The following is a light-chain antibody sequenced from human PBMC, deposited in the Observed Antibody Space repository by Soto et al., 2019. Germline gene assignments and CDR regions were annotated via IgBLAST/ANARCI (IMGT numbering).Light chain of an antibody. J-gene: IGKJ1*01. CDR1: ESISHY. Sequence: DIQMTQSPSTLSASVGDRVTITCRASESISHYLAWYQQKPGKAPKLLIYKASSLESGVPSRFSGSGSGTEFTLTISSLHPDDFATYYCQQYGSHRTFGQGTKVEIK. V-gene: IGKV1-5*03. CDR3: QQYGSHRT. CDR2: KAS.